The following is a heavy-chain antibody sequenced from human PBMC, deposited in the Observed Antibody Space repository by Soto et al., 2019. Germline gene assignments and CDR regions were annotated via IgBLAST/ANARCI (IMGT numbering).Heavy chain of an antibody. V-gene: IGHV1-8*01. J-gene: IGHJ4*02. D-gene: IGHD5-12*01. Sequence: QVQLVQSGAEVKKPGASVKVSCKASGYTFTSYDINWVRQATGQGLEWMGWMNPNSGNTGYAQKFQGRVTMTRNTSISTAYMELSSLRSEDTAVYFCARVRSKGRWLQFWFWGQGTLVTVSS. CDR1: GYTFTSYD. CDR2: MNPNSGNT. CDR3: ARVRSKGRWLQFWF.